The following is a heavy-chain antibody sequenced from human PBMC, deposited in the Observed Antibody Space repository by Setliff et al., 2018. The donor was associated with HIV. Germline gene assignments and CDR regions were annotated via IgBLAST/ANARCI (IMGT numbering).Heavy chain of an antibody. CDR1: GGSFSGYY. J-gene: IGHJ4*02. V-gene: IGHV4-34*01. CDR3: ARGRHPLDY. Sequence: SETLSLTCAVYGGSFSGYYWTWIRQPPGKGLEWIGEINHTGSTNYNPFLKSRFTISVDTSKSQFSLRLRSVTAADTAVYYCARGRHPLDYWGQGTLVTVSS. CDR2: INHTGST.